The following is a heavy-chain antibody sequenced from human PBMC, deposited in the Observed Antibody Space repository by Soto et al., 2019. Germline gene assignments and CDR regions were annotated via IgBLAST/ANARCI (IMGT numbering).Heavy chain of an antibody. CDR3: AESMATRNYYYYGIDV. J-gene: IGHJ6*02. CDR1: GGTFSSYA. V-gene: IGHV1-69*12. D-gene: IGHD1-26*01. Sequence: QVQLVQSGAEVKKPGSSVKVSCKASGGTFSSYAIRWVRQAPGQGLEWMGGIIPIVGTANYAQKFQGRVTITADESTSTAYMELSSLRSEDTAVYYCAESMATRNYYYYGIDVWGQGTTVTVSS. CDR2: IIPIVGTA.